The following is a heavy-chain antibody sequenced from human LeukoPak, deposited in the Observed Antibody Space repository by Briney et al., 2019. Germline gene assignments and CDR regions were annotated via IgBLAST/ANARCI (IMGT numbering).Heavy chain of an antibody. CDR1: GYTFTSYD. D-gene: IGHD3-22*01. CDR2: MNPNSGNT. CDR3: ARVPHYYYDSSGYYPYFDY. J-gene: IGHJ4*02. V-gene: IGHV1-8*01. Sequence: ASVKVSCKASGYTFTSYDINWVRQATGQGLEWMGWMNPNSGNTGYAQKLQGRVTMTTDTSTSTAYMELRSLRSDDTAVYYCARVPHYYYDSSGYYPYFDYWGQGTLVTVSS.